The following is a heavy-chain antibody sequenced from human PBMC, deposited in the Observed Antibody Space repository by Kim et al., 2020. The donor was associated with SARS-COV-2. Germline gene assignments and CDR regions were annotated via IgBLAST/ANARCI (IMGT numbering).Heavy chain of an antibody. CDR2: TRNKANSYTT. V-gene: IGHV3-72*01. CDR1: GFTFSDHY. CDR3: VRVKTTAGYYLDY. Sequence: GGSLRLSCAASGFTFSDHYMDWVRQAPGKGLEWIGRTRNKANSYTTEYAASVKGRFTVSRDDSKNSLFLQMNSLITEDTAVYYCVRVKTTAGYYLDYWGQGTLVTVSS. J-gene: IGHJ4*02. D-gene: IGHD1-1*01.